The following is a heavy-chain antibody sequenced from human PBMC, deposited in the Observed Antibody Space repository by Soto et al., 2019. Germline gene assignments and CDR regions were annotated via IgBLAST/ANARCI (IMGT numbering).Heavy chain of an antibody. D-gene: IGHD2-8*01. Sequence: EVQLVASGGGLVKPGGSLRLSCAASGFTFSSYSMNWVRQAPGKGLEWVSSISSSSSYIYYADSVKGRFTISRDNAKNSLYLQMNSLRAEDTAVYYCARDRLGYCTNGVCYWGFDYWGQGTLVTVSS. CDR1: GFTFSSYS. V-gene: IGHV3-21*01. CDR2: ISSSSSYI. J-gene: IGHJ4*02. CDR3: ARDRLGYCTNGVCYWGFDY.